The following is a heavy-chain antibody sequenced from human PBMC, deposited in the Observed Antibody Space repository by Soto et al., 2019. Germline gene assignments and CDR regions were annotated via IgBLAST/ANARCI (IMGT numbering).Heavy chain of an antibody. J-gene: IGHJ6*02. CDR3: ARGHSERAAGVYYGLDV. CDR1: GFSFSSYG. Sequence: QVQVEESGGGVVQPGRSLRLSCAASGFSFSSYGMHWVRQAPGKGLECVAVIWYDGSNTYYADSVKGRFTISRDKSKNTLYLQVNSLTTAGTAVYYCARGHSERAAGVYYGLDVWGQGTTVTVSS. CDR2: IWYDGSNT. V-gene: IGHV3-33*01. D-gene: IGHD2-15*01.